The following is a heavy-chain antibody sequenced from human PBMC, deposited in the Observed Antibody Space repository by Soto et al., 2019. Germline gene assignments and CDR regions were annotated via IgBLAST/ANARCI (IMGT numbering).Heavy chain of an antibody. J-gene: IGHJ4*02. CDR3: ARRYCASVVCYAPNY. V-gene: IGHV4-39*01. CDR2: VYHNGTT. Sequence: SETLSLTCTVSGGSISSTTYYWDWIRQPPGKGLAWIGSVYHNGTTHYNASLESPVTISVDTSTNQFSLRLSSVTAADTAVYYCARRYCASVVCYAPNYWGQGTLVTVSS. D-gene: IGHD2-8*01. CDR1: GGSISSTTYY.